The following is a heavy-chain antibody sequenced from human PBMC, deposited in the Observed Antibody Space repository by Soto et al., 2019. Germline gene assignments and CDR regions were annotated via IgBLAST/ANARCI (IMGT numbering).Heavy chain of an antibody. Sequence: EVELLESGGGLVQPGGSLRLSCAASGFTFSNYAMSWVRQAPGKGLEWVSSITGSGGSTFYADSVKGRFTISRDNSKKTLYLRMNSLRAEDTAVYYCAKGSSSNWYWGEYWGQGTLVTVSS. D-gene: IGHD6-13*01. V-gene: IGHV3-23*01. J-gene: IGHJ4*02. CDR1: GFTFSNYA. CDR3: AKGSSSNWYWGEY. CDR2: ITGSGGST.